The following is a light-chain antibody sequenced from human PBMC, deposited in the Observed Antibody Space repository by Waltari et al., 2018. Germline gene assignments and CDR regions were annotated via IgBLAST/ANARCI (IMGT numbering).Light chain of an antibody. V-gene: IGLV1-40*01. CDR3: QSYDSGQWV. CDR2: DND. Sequence: QSVLTQPPSVSGAPGQRVTISCTGSSSNIGAGSDVHWYQQFSGTAPKLLIFDNDNRPSGVPDRFSGSRSGTSAYLAITGLQTDDEADYFCQSYDSGQWVFGGGTKVTVL. CDR1: SSNIGAGSD. J-gene: IGLJ3*02.